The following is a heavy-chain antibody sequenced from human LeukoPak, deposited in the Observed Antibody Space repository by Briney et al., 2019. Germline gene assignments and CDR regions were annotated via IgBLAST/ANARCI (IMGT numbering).Heavy chain of an antibody. D-gene: IGHD3-22*01. CDR2: IYYSGST. J-gene: IGHJ4*02. CDR3: ARSSYSSGYYYVSD. V-gene: IGHV4-31*03. Sequence: TQTLSLTCTVSGGSFSSGGYYWRWIRQHPGKGLEWIGYIYYSGSTYYNPSLKSRVTISVDTSKNQFSLKLSSVTAADTAVYYCARSSYSSGYYYVSDWGQGTLVTVSS. CDR1: GGSFSSGGYY.